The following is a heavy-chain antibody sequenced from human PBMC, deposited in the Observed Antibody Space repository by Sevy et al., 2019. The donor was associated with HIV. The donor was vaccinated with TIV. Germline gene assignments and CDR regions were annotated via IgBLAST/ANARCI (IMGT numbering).Heavy chain of an antibody. CDR2: IKQDGSEK. V-gene: IGHV3-7*03. D-gene: IGHD3-16*02. J-gene: IGHJ3*02. CDR1: GFTFSSYW. CDR3: ARDGAFYDYVWGSYRRDAFDI. Sequence: GGSLRLSCAASGFTFSSYWMSWVRQAPGKGLEWVANIKQDGSEKYYVDSVKGRFTISRDNAKNSLYLQMNSLRAEDTVVYYCARDGAFYDYVWGSYRRDAFDIWGQGTMVTVSS.